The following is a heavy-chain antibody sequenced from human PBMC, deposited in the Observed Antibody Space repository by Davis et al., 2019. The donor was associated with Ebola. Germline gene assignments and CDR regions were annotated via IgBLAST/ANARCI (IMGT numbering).Heavy chain of an antibody. CDR2: INTGSNYI. V-gene: IGHV3-21*01. CDR1: GFTFSTYS. Sequence: GGSLRLSCAASGFTFSTYSMSWVRQAPGKGLECVSSINTGSNYIFYADSVKGRFTISRDNAKNSLLLQMDSLTAEETAVYYCARERGPYILGWFEPFDIWGQGTRVTVSS. D-gene: IGHD3-10*01. J-gene: IGHJ3*02. CDR3: ARERGPYILGWFEPFDI.